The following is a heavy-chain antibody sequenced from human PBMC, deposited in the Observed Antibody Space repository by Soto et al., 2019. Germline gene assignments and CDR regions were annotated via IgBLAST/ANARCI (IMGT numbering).Heavy chain of an antibody. Sequence: PGGSLRLSCAASGFIFSTYTMSWVRQAPGKGLEWVLAISGSGDSTYYADSVKGRFTISRDNSKNTLHLQMDSLRAEDTAVYYCAKEGDYGDYENDAFESWGQGTMVTVSS. CDR2: ISGSGDST. CDR1: GFIFSTYT. CDR3: AKEGDYGDYENDAFES. J-gene: IGHJ3*02. V-gene: IGHV3-23*01. D-gene: IGHD4-17*01.